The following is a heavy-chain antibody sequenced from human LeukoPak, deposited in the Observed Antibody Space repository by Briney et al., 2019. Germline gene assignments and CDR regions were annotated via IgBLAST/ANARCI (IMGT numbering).Heavy chain of an antibody. J-gene: IGHJ4*02. V-gene: IGHV4-4*07. D-gene: IGHD1-1*01. CDR3: ARNKRLGWERADTTFDY. CDR1: GGSISTYY. CDR2: IYSSGSA. Sequence: SETLSLTCTVSGGSISTYYWSWIRQSAGKGLEWIGRIYSSGSANYNPSLKSRLAMSVDTSKNQFSLRLSSVTAADTAVYYCARNKRLGWERADTTFDYWGQGTLVTVSS.